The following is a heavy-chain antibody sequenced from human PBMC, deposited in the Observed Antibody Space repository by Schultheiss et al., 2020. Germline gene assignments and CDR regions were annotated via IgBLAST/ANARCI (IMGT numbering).Heavy chain of an antibody. V-gene: IGHV1-18*04. CDR3: ARVQVGGWAFDY. CDR2: ISANNGNT. Sequence: ASVKVSCKASGFSFTNYGFSWVRQAPGEGIEWMGWISANNGNTNHAQRFQGRLTMTTDTSTTTAYMELRSLRSDDTAVYYCARVQVGGWAFDYWGQGTLVTVSS. D-gene: IGHD1-26*01. CDR1: GFSFTNYG. J-gene: IGHJ4*02.